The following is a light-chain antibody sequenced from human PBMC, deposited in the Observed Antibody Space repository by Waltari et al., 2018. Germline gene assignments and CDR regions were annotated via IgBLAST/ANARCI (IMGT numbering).Light chain of an antibody. CDR1: QSVSYSSNSKNY. CDR3: QEYYAVPRT. CDR2: WAS. Sequence: DIVMTQSPYSLPVSLGERATITCKSDQSVSYSSNSKNYLASYRQKPGQPPQLLISWASSRGCGVPDRFSGSGYGTEFALTMSGLQGEDEAVYYCQEYYAVPRTFRRGTKVELK. V-gene: IGKV4-1*01. J-gene: IGKJ1*01.